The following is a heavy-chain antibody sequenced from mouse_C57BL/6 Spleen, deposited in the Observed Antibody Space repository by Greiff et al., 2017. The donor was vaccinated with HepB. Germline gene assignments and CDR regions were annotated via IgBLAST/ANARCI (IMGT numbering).Heavy chain of an antibody. CDR2: IDPENGDT. CDR1: GFNIKDDY. J-gene: IGHJ2*01. Sequence: EVQLQQSGAELVRPGASVKLSCTASGFNIKDDYMHWVKQRPEQGLEWIGWIDPENGDTEYASKFQGKATITADTSSNTAYLQRSSLTSEDTAVYYCTTYYGSSSDYWGQGTTLTVSS. D-gene: IGHD1-1*01. CDR3: TTYYGSSSDY. V-gene: IGHV14-4*01.